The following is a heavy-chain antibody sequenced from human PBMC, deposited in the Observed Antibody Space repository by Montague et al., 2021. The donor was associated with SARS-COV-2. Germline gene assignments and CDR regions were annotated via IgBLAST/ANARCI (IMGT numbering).Heavy chain of an antibody. Sequence: SLRLSCAASGFTFSSYAMHWVRQAPGKGLEWVAVISYDGSNKYYADSVKGRFTISRDNSKNTLYLQMNSLGAEDTAVYYCARDRRYYDSSVYPGVAYNWFDPWGQGTLVTVSS. CDR2: ISYDGSNK. J-gene: IGHJ5*02. CDR1: GFTFSSYA. D-gene: IGHD3-22*01. V-gene: IGHV3-30-3*01. CDR3: ARDRRYYDSSVYPGVAYNWFDP.